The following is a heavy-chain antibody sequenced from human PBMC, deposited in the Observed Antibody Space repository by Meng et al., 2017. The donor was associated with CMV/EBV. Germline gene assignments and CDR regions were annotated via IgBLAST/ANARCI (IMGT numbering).Heavy chain of an antibody. CDR3: ARDKGMVELGSWFDP. J-gene: IGHJ5*02. CDR2: TYYRSKWYN. Sequence: QGQRQQPGPVLVTPSQTLSPPWAISGDSVSSNSAAWNWVRQSPSRGLEWLGRTYYRSKWYNDYAVSVKSRITINPDTSKNQFSLQLNSVTPEDTAVYYCARDKGMVELGSWFDPWGQGTLVTVSS. V-gene: IGHV6-1*01. CDR1: GDSVSSNSAA. D-gene: IGHD2-15*01.